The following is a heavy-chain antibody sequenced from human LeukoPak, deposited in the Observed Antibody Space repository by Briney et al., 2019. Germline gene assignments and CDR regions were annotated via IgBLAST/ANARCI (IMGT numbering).Heavy chain of an antibody. V-gene: IGHV4-34*01. D-gene: IGHD6-13*01. CDR1: GGSFSGYY. J-gene: IGHJ6*03. CDR2: INHSGST. Sequence: TSETLSLTCAVYGGSFSGYYWSWIRQPPGKGLEWIGEINHSGSTNYNPSLKSRVTISVDTSKNQFSLKLSSVTAADTAVYYCARVVVRRPGIASSYYYYHMDVWGKGTTVTVSS. CDR3: ARVVVRRPGIASSYYYYHMDV.